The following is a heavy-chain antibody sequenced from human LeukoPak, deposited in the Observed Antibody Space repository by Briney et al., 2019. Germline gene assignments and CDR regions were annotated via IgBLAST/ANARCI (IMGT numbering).Heavy chain of an antibody. CDR3: ARDKSSSWYGYYYYGMDV. CDR1: GFTFSSYS. V-gene: IGHV3-48*04. J-gene: IGHJ6*02. Sequence: GGSLRLSCVASGFTFSSYSMNWVRQAPGKGLEWVSYIGSSTSTIYYADSVKGRFTISRDNAKNSLYLQMNSLRAEDTAVYYCARDKSSSWYGYYYYGMDVWGQGTTVTVSS. CDR2: IGSSTSTI. D-gene: IGHD6-13*01.